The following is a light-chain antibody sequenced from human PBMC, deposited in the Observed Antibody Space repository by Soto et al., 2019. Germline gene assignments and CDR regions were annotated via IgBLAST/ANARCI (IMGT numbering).Light chain of an antibody. CDR1: QSVSSSY. CDR3: QQYGSSRPWT. J-gene: IGKJ1*01. V-gene: IGKV3-20*01. Sequence: EIVFTQSPGTLSLSPGERATLSCSASQSVSSSYLAWYQQKPGQAPRLLIYGASSRATGIPDRFSGSGSGTDFTLTISRLEPEDFAVYYCQQYGSSRPWTFGQGTKVDI. CDR2: GAS.